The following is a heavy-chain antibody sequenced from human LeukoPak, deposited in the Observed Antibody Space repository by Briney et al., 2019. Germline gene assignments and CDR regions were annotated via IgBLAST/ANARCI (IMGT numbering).Heavy chain of an antibody. J-gene: IGHJ3*02. CDR2: IIPIFGTA. V-gene: IGHV1-69*05. D-gene: IGHD3-22*01. CDR1: GGTFSSCA. CDR3: ARQSYYYDSRGYYYDAFDI. Sequence: SVKVSFKASGGTFSSCAISWVRQAPGQGLEWMGGIIPIFGTANYAQKFQGRVTITTDESTSTAYMELSSLRSEDTAVYYCARQSYYYDSRGYYYDAFDIWGQGTMVTVSS.